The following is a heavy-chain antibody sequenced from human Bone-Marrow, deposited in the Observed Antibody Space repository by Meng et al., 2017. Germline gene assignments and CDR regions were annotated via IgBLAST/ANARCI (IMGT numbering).Heavy chain of an antibody. D-gene: IGHD6-19*01. Sequence: GGSLRLSCAPSGFIVSGNYMAWVRQAPGKGLAWVSTLYSGCTTYYADSVRGRFTDSGDNSKNRLYLQMNSLSPDDTAVYYCARGDPSSRSHHSDFDYWGPGTLVTVSS. V-gene: IGHV3-66*02. J-gene: IGHJ4*02. CDR2: LYSGCTT. CDR3: ARGDPSSRSHHSDFDY. CDR1: GFIVSGNY.